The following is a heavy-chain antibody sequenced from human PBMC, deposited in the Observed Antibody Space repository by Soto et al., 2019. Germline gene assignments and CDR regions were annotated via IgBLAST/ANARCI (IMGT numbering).Heavy chain of an antibody. V-gene: IGHV4-61*08. CDR3: ARLKQWLADY. Sequence: SETLSLTCTVSGGSISSGDYYWSWIRQPPGKGLEWIGEINHSGSTNYNPSLKSRVTISVDTSKNQFSLKLSSVTAADTAVYYCARLKQWLADYWGQGTLVTVSS. D-gene: IGHD6-19*01. J-gene: IGHJ4*02. CDR2: INHSGST. CDR1: GGSISSGDYY.